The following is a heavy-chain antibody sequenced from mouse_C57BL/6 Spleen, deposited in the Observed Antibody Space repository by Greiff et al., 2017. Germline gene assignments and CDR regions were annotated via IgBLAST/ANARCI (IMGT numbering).Heavy chain of an antibody. Sequence: QVQLQQPGAELVKPGASVKMSCKASGYTFTSYWITWVKQRPGQGLGWIGDLYPGSGSPNYNEKFKSKATLTVDTSSSTAYMQLRSLTSGDSSVLYCARDGVLRGWYCDVWGTGTTVTVSS. CDR2: LYPGSGSP. CDR1: GYTFTSYW. CDR3: ARDGVLRGWYCDV. J-gene: IGHJ1*03. V-gene: IGHV1-55*01. D-gene: IGHD2-14*01.